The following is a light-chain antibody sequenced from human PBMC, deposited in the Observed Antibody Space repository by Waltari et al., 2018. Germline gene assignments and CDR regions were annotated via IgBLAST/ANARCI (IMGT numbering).Light chain of an antibody. CDR3: QQYNTYSPT. CDR1: KTITRW. J-gene: IGKJ4*01. V-gene: IGKV1-5*03. CDR2: KAS. Sequence: DVQMTQYPSTLYASVGDTVTIICRASKTITRWLAWYQQKPGKAPTLLIYKASTLQAGVPSRFSGSGSGTEFTLTISNLQPDDSATFYCQQYNTYSPTFGQGTKVEIK.